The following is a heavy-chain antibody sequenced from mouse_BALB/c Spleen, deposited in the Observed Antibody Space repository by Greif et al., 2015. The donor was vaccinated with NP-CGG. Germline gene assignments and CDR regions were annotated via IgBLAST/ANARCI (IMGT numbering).Heavy chain of an antibody. CDR1: GFTFSSYA. Sequence: EVMLVESGGGLVKPGGSLKLSCAASGFTFSSYAMSWVRQTPEKRLEWVATISSGGSYTYYPDSVKGRFTISRDNAKNTLYLQMSRLRSEDTAMYYCARHWGYWGQGTTLTVSS. V-gene: IGHV5-9-3*01. CDR3: ARHWGY. CDR2: ISSGGSYT. J-gene: IGHJ2*01. D-gene: IGHD4-1*01.